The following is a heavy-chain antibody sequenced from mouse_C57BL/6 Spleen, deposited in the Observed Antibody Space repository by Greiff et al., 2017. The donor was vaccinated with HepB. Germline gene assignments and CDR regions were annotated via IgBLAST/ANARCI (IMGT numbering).Heavy chain of an antibody. J-gene: IGHJ4*01. CDR3: AEGGAMDY. V-gene: IGHV1-26*01. CDR2: INPNNGGT. CDR1: GYTFTDYY. Sequence: VQLQQSGPELVKPGASVKISCKASGYTFTDYYMNWVKQSHGKSLEWIGDINPNNGGTSYNQKFKGKATLTVDKSSSTAYMELRSLTSEDSAVYYCAEGGAMDYWGQGTSVTVSS.